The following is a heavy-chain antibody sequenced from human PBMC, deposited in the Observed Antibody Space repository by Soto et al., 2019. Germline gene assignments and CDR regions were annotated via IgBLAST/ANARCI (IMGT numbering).Heavy chain of an antibody. J-gene: IGHJ4*02. CDR3: ARDHYLGDQQY. CDR1: GYTFTTYG. D-gene: IGHD3-16*01. Sequence: QVQLVQSGGDVKNPGASVKVSCKTSGYTFTTYGISWVRQAPGQGLEWVGWIIAYSGKTHYAQKFQGKVTMTTDTTTNTAYLKLRSLRSDDTAVYYCARDHYLGDQQYWGQGTLVTVSS. CDR2: IIAYSGKT. V-gene: IGHV1-18*01.